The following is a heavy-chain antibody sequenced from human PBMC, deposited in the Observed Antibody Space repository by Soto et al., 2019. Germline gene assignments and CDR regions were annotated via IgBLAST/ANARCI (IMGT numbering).Heavy chain of an antibody. J-gene: IGHJ6*02. V-gene: IGHV4-34*01. CDR2: IHHSGNT. Sequence: QVQLQQWGAGLLKPSETLSLTCAVYGGSFSGYYWSWLRQPPGKGPEWIGEIHHSGNTKYPPSLEGRVTISVDTSKNQFPLKLNSVSAADTAVYYCARTGGMDVWSQGAAVTVSS. CDR3: ARTGGMDV. CDR1: GGSFSGYY.